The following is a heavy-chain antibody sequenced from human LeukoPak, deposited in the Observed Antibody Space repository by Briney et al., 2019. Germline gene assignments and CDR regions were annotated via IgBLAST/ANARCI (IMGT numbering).Heavy chain of an antibody. J-gene: IGHJ4*02. CDR3: ASSPKYYYDSSGLDY. D-gene: IGHD3-22*01. Sequence: SETLSLTCTVSGGSIRSYYWSWIRQPAGKGLEWIGRIYTSGSTNYNPSLKSRVTMSVDTSKNQFSLKLSSVTAADTAVYYCASSPKYYYDSSGLDYWGQGTLVTVSS. V-gene: IGHV4-4*07. CDR2: IYTSGST. CDR1: GGSIRSYY.